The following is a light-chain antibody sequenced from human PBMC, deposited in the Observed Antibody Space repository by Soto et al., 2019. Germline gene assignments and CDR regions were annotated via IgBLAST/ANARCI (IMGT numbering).Light chain of an antibody. Sequence: NFMLTQPHSVSESPGTTVTISCTRSSGSIASNYVQWYQQRPGSSPTTVIYEDNQRPSGVPDRFSGSIDSSSNSASLTISGLKTEDEADYYCQSYDSSNHRVFGGGTKLTVL. CDR1: SGSIASNY. CDR2: EDN. V-gene: IGLV6-57*01. J-gene: IGLJ3*02. CDR3: QSYDSSNHRV.